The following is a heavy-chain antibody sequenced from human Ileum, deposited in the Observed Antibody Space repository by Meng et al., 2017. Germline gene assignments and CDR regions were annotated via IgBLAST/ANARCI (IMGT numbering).Heavy chain of an antibody. CDR2: IDSDGRDP. Sequence: GVLKISCAASGFTFSTYWMHWVRQAPGKGLEWVSRIDSDGRDPSYADSVKGRFTISRDNAKNTLFLQMNSLRPEDTAVYYCARALGYSPFWGQGTLVTVSS. CDR3: ARALGYSPF. CDR1: GFTFSTYW. D-gene: IGHD3-16*01. J-gene: IGHJ4*02. V-gene: IGHV3-74*01.